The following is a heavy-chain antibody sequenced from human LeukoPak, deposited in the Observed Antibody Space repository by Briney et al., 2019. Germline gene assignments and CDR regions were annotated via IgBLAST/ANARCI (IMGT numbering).Heavy chain of an antibody. V-gene: IGHV4-30-2*01. D-gene: IGHD6-6*01. CDR2: IYHSGST. Sequence: SETLSLTCAVSGGSISSGGYSWSWIRQPPGKGLEWIGYIYHSGSTYYNPSLKSRVTISVDTSKNQFSLKLSSVTAADTAVYYCARLWSIAARPVGWFDPWGQGTLVTVSS. CDR3: ARLWSIAARPVGWFDP. CDR1: GGSISSGGYS. J-gene: IGHJ5*02.